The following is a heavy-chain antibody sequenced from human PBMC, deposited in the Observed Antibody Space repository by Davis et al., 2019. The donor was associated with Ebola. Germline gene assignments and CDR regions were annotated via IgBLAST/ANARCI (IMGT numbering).Heavy chain of an antibody. Sequence: PSETLSLTCTVSGGSISSSSYYWGWIRQPPGKGLEWIGSIYYSGSTYYNPSLKSRVTMTTDTSTSTAYMELRSLRSDDTAVYYCARSGRYSSSPYWFDPWGQGTLVTVSS. CDR1: GGSISSSSYY. D-gene: IGHD6-13*01. V-gene: IGHV4-39*01. CDR2: IYYSGST. J-gene: IGHJ5*02. CDR3: ARSGRYSSSPYWFDP.